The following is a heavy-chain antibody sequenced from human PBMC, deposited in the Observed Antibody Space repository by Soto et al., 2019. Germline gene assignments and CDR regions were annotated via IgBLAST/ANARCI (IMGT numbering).Heavy chain of an antibody. V-gene: IGHV3-33*01. CDR1: GFTFSSYG. J-gene: IGHJ3*02. Sequence: TGGSLRLSCAASGFTFSSYGMHWVRQAPGKGLEWVAVIWYDGSNKYYADSVKGRFTISRDNSKNTLYLQMNSLRAEDTAVYYCARQIHYYDSSGYDAFDIWGQGTMVTVSS. D-gene: IGHD3-22*01. CDR3: ARQIHYYDSSGYDAFDI. CDR2: IWYDGSNK.